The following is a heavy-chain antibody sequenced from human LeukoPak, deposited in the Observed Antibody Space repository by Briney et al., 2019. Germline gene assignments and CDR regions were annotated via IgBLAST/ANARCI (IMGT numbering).Heavy chain of an antibody. CDR3: ARDVSAHRGYFDY. J-gene: IGHJ4*02. Sequence: PGGSLRLSCAASGFTFSSYAMNWVRQAPGKGLEWVSAISGSGDSTYYADSVKGRFTISRDNSKNTLYLQMNSLRAEDTAVYYCARDVSAHRGYFDYWGQGTLVTVSS. V-gene: IGHV3-23*01. D-gene: IGHD3-10*01. CDR2: ISGSGDST. CDR1: GFTFSSYA.